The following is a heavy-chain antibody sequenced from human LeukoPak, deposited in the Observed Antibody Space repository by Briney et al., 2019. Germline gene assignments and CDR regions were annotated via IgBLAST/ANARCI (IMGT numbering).Heavy chain of an antibody. V-gene: IGHV3-30*04. CDR3: ASPYNSSSYYKPLKY. Sequence: QPGGSLRLSCAASGFTFGNYAMLWVRQAPGKGLEWVALISYDGRNEYYADTVKGRFTISRDNSENTLYLQMNSLRADDTAMYYCASPYNSSSYYKPLKYWGQGTLVTVSS. D-gene: IGHD3-22*01. J-gene: IGHJ4*02. CDR1: GFTFGNYA. CDR2: ISYDGRNE.